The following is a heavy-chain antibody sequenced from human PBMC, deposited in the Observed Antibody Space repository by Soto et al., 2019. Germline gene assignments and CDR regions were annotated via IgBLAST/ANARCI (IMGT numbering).Heavy chain of an antibody. V-gene: IGHV2-70*11. D-gene: IGHD3-22*01. CDR2: IDWDDDK. J-gene: IGHJ4*02. CDR3: ARLRADYYDSSGYYSFFDY. Sequence: SGPTLVNPTQTLTLTFPFSGFSLSTSGMCVSWIRQPPGKALEWLARIDWDDDKYYSTSLKTRLTISKDTSKNQVVLTMTNMEPVDTATYYCARLRADYYDSSGYYSFFDYWGQGTLVTVLL. CDR1: GFSLSTSGMC.